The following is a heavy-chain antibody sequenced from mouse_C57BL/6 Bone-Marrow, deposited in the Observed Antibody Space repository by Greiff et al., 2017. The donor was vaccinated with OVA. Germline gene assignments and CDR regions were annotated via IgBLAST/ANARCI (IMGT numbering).Heavy chain of an antibody. CDR1: GFNITDYY. D-gene: IGHD4-1*01. CDR3: ASLNWDPDY. CDR2: IDPEDGET. J-gene: IGHJ2*01. V-gene: IGHV14-2*01. Sequence: EVQLQESGAELVKPGASVKLSCTASGFNITDYYMHWVKQRTEQGLEWIGRIDPEDGETKYDPKFQGKATITAETSSNTAYLQRSSLTSEDTAVYYCASLNWDPDYWGQGTTLTVSS.